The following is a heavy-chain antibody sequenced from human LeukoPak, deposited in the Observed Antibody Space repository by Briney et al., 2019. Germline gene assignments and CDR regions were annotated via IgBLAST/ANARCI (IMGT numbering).Heavy chain of an antibody. CDR2: IRSKAHGGTT. J-gene: IGHJ4*02. CDR1: GFTFGDYS. D-gene: IGHD3-3*01. Sequence: PGRSLRLSCTGSGFTFGDYSMNWVRQAPGEGVEWVAFIRSKAHGGTTEYAASVKGRFTFSRDDSRSVAYLQMNNLRTEDTAVYYCARDQVYYDFWSAYWGQGTLVTVSS. V-gene: IGHV3-49*04. CDR3: ARDQVYYDFWSAY.